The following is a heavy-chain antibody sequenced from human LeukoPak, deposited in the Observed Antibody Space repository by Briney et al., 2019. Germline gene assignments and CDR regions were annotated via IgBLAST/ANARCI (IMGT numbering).Heavy chain of an antibody. CDR3: AKDPATRDGHGAWFDP. J-gene: IGHJ5*02. D-gene: IGHD5-24*01. V-gene: IGHV3-43*02. Sequence: GGSLRLSCAASGFTFDDYAIHWVRQAPGKGLEWDSLISGDGGSTYYADSVKGRFTISRDNSKNSLYLQMNCLRTEDTALYYCAKDPATRDGHGAWFDPWGQGTLVTVSS. CDR2: ISGDGGST. CDR1: GFTFDDYA.